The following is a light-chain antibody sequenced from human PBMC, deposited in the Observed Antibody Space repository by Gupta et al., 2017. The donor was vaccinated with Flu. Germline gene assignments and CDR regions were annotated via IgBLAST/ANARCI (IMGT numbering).Light chain of an antibody. CDR2: IDQ. Sequence: VTISCSGSTSNIGSNVVSWYQRLPGTAPKLIIYIDQQRPSGIPDRFSGSKSGTSASLAISGLQSEDEAEYYCAAWDDTMSGLVVIGGGTKLTVL. CDR1: TSNIGSNV. CDR3: AAWDDTMSGLVV. V-gene: IGLV1-44*01. J-gene: IGLJ2*01.